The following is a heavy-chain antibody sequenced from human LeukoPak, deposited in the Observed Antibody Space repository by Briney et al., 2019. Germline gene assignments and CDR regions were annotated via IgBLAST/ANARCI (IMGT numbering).Heavy chain of an antibody. D-gene: IGHD1-1*01. CDR2: IGVAGDT. J-gene: IGHJ6*02. CDR1: GFTVSNSD. CDR3: ARGPTHLYYGMDV. Sequence: GGSLRLSCAASGFTVSNSDIHWVRQSTGGGLEWVSTIGVAGDTYYSASVKGRFTISRDNARNSLFLQMFSLKAEDTAVYYCARGPTHLYYGMDVWGPGTTVSVSS. V-gene: IGHV3-13*01.